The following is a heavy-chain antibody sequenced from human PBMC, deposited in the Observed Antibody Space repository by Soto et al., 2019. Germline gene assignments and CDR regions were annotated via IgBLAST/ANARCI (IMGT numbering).Heavy chain of an antibody. CDR1: GGSISNYY. J-gene: IGHJ6*03. CDR2: IYYSGST. CDR3: ARQPYDYYHMDV. Sequence: QVQLQESGPGLVKPSETLSLTCTVSGGSISNYYWSWIRQPPGKGLEWIGYIYYSGSTNYNPSLKSRLTTSVHTSENRYPLKLSSVTAADTAVYYCARQPYDYYHMDVWGKGTTVTV. V-gene: IGHV4-59*08.